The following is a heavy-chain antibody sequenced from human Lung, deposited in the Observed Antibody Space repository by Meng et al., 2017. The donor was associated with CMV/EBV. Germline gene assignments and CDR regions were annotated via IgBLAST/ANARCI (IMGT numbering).Heavy chain of an antibody. D-gene: IGHD3-3*01. CDR2: IYYSGST. V-gene: IGHV4-31*03. J-gene: IGHJ5*02. Sequence: SETLSLXCTVSGGSISSSAYYWSWIRQHPGKGLEWIGYIYYSGSTYYNPSLKSRVTISVDTSNTQFSLTLSSVTAADTAVYYCARGPTPTISEGWFDPWGQGXLVTGSS. CDR1: GGSISSSAYY. CDR3: ARGPTPTISEGWFDP.